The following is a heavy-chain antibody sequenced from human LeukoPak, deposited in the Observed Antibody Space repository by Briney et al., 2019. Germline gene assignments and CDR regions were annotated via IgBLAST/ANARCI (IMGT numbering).Heavy chain of an antibody. D-gene: IGHD2-2*01. J-gene: IGHJ4*02. CDR1: GYTFTGYY. Sequence: ASVKVSCKASGYTFTGYYMHGVRQAPGQGLEWMGWINPNSGGTNHAQKFQGRVTMTRKTSINTAYMELSRLRSDDTAVYYCARGLRGSPAFDYWGQGTLVTGSS. V-gene: IGHV1-2*02. CDR3: ARGLRGSPAFDY. CDR2: INPNSGGT.